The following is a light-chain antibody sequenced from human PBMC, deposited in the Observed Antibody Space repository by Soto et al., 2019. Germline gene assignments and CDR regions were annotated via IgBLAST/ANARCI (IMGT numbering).Light chain of an antibody. CDR1: QTISNW. CDR2: DAS. CDR3: QQYNTYPLT. J-gene: IGKJ4*01. V-gene: IGKV1-5*01. Sequence: IQMTRCPSTLYASVGDRGTITCRASQTISNWLAWYQQKPGKAPKVLIFDASTLDGGVPSRFSGRRSGTDFTLTISSLQPSDFATYYCQQYNTYPLTFGGGTKVDIK.